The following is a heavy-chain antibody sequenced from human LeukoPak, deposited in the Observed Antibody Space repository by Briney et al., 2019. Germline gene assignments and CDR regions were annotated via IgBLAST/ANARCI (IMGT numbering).Heavy chain of an antibody. CDR2: VKPDGTET. Sequence: GGSLRLSCAASGFTFNSYWMYWVRQTPGKQLEWLASVKPDGTETYYADSVRGRFTISRDNAKNSLYLEMTSLTVEVAAIFYCVRDALGGFSLAYWGQGTPVTVSS. CDR1: GFTFNSYW. J-gene: IGHJ4*02. V-gene: IGHV3-7*01. D-gene: IGHD2-15*01. CDR3: VRDALGGFSLAY.